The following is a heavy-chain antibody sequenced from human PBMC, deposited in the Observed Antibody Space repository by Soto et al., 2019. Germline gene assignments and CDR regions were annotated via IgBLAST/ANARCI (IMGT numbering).Heavy chain of an antibody. V-gene: IGHV3-11*05. Sequence: GGSLRLSCSLSGFTFSDYYMSWIRQAPGKGLEWISYITSSGTYTMYADSVKGRFTISRDNARNSLYLQMNNLRADDTAVYYCARGINWFDPWGQGTLVTVSS. CDR3: ARGINWFDP. CDR2: ITSSGTYT. J-gene: IGHJ5*02. CDR1: GFTFSDYY.